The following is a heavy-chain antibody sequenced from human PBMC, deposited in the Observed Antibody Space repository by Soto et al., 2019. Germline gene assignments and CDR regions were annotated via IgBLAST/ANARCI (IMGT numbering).Heavy chain of an antibody. V-gene: IGHV4-61*01. CDR1: GGSVSSGSYY. Sequence: SETLSLTCTVSGGSVSSGSYYWSWIRQPPGKGLEWIGYIYYSGSTNYNPSLKSRVTISVDTSKNQFSLKLSSVTAADTAVYYCAGEPYISSSGYFDSWGPGILVTVSS. CDR2: IYYSGST. J-gene: IGHJ4*02. D-gene: IGHD6-6*01. CDR3: AGEPYISSSGYFDS.